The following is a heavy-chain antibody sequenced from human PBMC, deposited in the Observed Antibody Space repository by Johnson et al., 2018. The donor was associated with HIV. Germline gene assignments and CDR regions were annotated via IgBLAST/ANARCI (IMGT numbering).Heavy chain of an antibody. D-gene: IGHD6-19*01. CDR1: GFTFSSYA. CDR3: AKRGSGWPSDAFDI. CDR2: ISGSTGRT. Sequence: VQLVESGGGLVQPGGSLRLSCAASGFTFSSYAMSWVRKTPGKGLEWVSLISGSTGRTNYADSVKGRFTISRDNSKNTLYLQMNSLRAEDTAVYYCAKRGSGWPSDAFDIWGQGTMVTVSS. J-gene: IGHJ3*02. V-gene: IGHV3-23*04.